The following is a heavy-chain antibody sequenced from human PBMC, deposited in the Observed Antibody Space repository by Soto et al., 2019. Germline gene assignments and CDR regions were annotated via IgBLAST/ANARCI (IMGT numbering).Heavy chain of an antibody. V-gene: IGHV4-59*01. CDR3: ARLAVVAAAGDYYYYGMDV. CDR1: GGSISSYY. J-gene: IGHJ6*02. Sequence: LSLTCTVSGGSISSYYWSWIRQPPGKGLEWIGYIYYSGSTNYNPSLKSRVTISVDTSKNQFSLKLSSVTAADTAVYYCARLAVVAAAGDYYYYGMDVWGQGTAVTVSS. CDR2: IYYSGST. D-gene: IGHD6-13*01.